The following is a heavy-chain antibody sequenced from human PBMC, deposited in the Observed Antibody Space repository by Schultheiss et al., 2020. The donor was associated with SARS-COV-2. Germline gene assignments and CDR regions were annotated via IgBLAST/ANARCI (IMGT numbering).Heavy chain of an antibody. CDR2: IYYSGST. V-gene: IGHV4-59*12. Sequence: SETLSLTCAVYGGSFSGYYWSWIRQPPGKGLEWIGYIYYSGSTNYNPSLKSRVTISVDTSKNQFSLKLSSVTAADTAVYYCARAGPGIAAAGNFQHWGQGTLVTVSS. CDR3: ARAGPGIAAAGNFQH. J-gene: IGHJ1*01. CDR1: GGSFSGYY. D-gene: IGHD6-13*01.